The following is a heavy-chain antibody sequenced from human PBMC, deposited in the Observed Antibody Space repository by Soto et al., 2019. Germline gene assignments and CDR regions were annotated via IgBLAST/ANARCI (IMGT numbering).Heavy chain of an antibody. V-gene: IGHV3-23*01. CDR3: AKDYLRWAQS. CDR1: GFTFNDYG. J-gene: IGHJ5*02. CDR2: ISGSGIT. Sequence: PGGSLRLSCAASGFTFNDYGMSWVRQAPGKGLEWVSAISGSGITFYADSVKGRFIISRDNSKNTLYLQMNSLRAEDTAVYYCAKDYLRWAQSWGQGTLVTVSS. D-gene: IGHD1-26*01.